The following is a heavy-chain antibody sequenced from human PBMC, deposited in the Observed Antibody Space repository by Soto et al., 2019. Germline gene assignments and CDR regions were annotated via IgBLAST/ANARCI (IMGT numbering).Heavy chain of an antibody. V-gene: IGHV1-69*13. CDR3: AREGTGDNL. Sequence: SVKVSCTASGGSFSNFGISWVRQAPGQGLEWMGGIVPVFGRPNYAQRFRGRLTITADESTSTGYMELISLRSDDTAVYYCAREGTGDNLRGR. CDR2: IVPVFGRP. CDR1: GGSFSNFG. J-gene: IGHJ2*01. D-gene: IGHD1-1*01.